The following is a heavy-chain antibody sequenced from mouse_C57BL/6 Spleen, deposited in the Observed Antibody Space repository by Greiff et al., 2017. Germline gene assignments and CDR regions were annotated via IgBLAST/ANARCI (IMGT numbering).Heavy chain of an antibody. V-gene: IGHV1-9*01. D-gene: IGHD1-1*01. CDR1: GYTFTGYW. CDR2: ILPGSGST. Sequence: QVQLKESGAELMKPGASVKLSCKATGYTFTGYWIEWVKQRPGHGLEWIGEILPGSGSTNYNEKFKGKATFTADTSSNTAYMQLSRLTTEDSAIYYCARLLDGSSSYYAMDYWGQGTSVTVSS. J-gene: IGHJ4*01. CDR3: ARLLDGSSSYYAMDY.